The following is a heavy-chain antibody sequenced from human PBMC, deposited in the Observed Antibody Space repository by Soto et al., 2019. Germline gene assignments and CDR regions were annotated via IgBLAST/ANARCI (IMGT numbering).Heavy chain of an antibody. D-gene: IGHD6-19*01. J-gene: IGHJ4*02. Sequence: QVQQMQSGAEVKKPGSSVKVSCKASGGSFSSYAINWVRQAPGQGLEWMGGIIPMFGTPNYAQKFQGRVTITADESTNTAYMELGSLRSEDTAVYYCARVIGGSGWYGSFGSWGQGTLVTVSS. CDR3: ARVIGGSGWYGSFGS. V-gene: IGHV1-69*01. CDR2: IIPMFGTP. CDR1: GGSFSSYA.